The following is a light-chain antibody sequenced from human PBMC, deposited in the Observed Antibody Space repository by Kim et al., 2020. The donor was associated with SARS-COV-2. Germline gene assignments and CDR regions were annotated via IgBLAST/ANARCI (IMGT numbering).Light chain of an antibody. J-gene: IGKJ4*01. CDR1: QSVSSY. V-gene: IGKV3-11*01. CDR2: DAS. CDR3: QQRSNWPL. Sequence: EIVLTQPPATLSLSPGERATLSCRASQSVSSYLAWYQQKPGQAPRLLIYDASNRATGIPARFSGSGSGTDFTLTISSLEPEDFAVYYCQQRSNWPLFGRGPKVDIK.